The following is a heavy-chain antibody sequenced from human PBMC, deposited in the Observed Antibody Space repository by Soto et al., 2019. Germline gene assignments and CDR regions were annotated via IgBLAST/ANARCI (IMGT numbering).Heavy chain of an antibody. CDR1: GYTFTSYA. J-gene: IGHJ4*02. CDR2: INAGNGNT. D-gene: IGHD2-21*01. V-gene: IGHV1-3*05. CDR3: ARGGEPIDY. Sequence: QVQVVQSGAEEKKPGASVKVSCKASGYTFTSYAMHWVRQAPGQRLEWMGWINAGNGNTKHSQKFQGRVTITRDTSASTAYMELSSLRPEDTAAYYCARGGEPIDYWGQGTLVTVSS.